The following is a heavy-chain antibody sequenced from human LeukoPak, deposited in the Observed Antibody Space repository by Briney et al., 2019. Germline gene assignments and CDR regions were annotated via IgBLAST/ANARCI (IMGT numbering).Heavy chain of an antibody. CDR2: INHSGST. D-gene: IGHD6-13*01. Sequence: PSETLSLTCTVSGGSISSYYWSWIRQPPGKGLEWIGEINHSGSTNYNPSLKSRVTISVDTSKNQFSLKLSSVTAADTAVYYCARSRGIAAAGTDFDYWGQGTLVTVSS. J-gene: IGHJ4*02. CDR3: ARSRGIAAAGTDFDY. V-gene: IGHV4-34*01. CDR1: GGSISSYY.